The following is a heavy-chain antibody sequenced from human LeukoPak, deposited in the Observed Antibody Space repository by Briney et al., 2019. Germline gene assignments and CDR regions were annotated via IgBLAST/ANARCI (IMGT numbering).Heavy chain of an antibody. V-gene: IGHV3-11*06. CDR2: ISNSGGDT. D-gene: IGHD2-2*01. Sequence: GGSLRLSCAASGFTFSDYYTSWIRQAPGKGLEWVSYISNSGGDTDYADSVKGRFTISRDNAKNSLYLQMNSLRVEDTAVYYCARDHCSSTSCLLYWGQGALVAVSS. CDR1: GFTFSDYY. CDR3: ARDHCSSTSCLLY. J-gene: IGHJ4*02.